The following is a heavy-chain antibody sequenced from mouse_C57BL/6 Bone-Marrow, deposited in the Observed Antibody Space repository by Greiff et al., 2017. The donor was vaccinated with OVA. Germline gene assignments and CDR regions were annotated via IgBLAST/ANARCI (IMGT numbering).Heavy chain of an antibody. J-gene: IGHJ4*01. D-gene: IGHD2-4*01. CDR2: IDPENGDT. Sequence: VQLQQSGVELVRPGASVKLSCTASGFNIKDDYMHWVKQRPEQGLEWIGWIDPENGDTEYASKFQGKATITADTSSNTAYLQLSSLTSEDTAVYYCSYDYSYAMDYWGQGTSVTVSS. CDR1: GFNIKDDY. CDR3: SYDYSYAMDY. V-gene: IGHV14-4*01.